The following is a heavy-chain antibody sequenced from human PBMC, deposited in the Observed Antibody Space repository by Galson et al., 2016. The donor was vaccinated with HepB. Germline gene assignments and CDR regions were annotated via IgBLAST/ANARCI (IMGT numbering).Heavy chain of an antibody. CDR2: IYPGDSET. D-gene: IGHD3-9*01. CDR1: GYIFANYW. CDR3: ARPRILTGQPDC. V-gene: IGHV5-51*01. J-gene: IGHJ4*02. Sequence: QSGAEVKKPGESLKISCTTSGYIFANYWIGWVRQLPGKGLEWMGIIYPGDSETTYSPSFQGQVTLSADKSTSTAYLHWSRLKASDTAMYYCARPRILTGQPDCWGQGTLVTVSS.